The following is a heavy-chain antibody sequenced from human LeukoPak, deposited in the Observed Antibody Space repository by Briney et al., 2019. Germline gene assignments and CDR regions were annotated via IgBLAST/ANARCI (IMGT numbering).Heavy chain of an antibody. D-gene: IGHD5-18*01. CDR1: GYTFTSYG. CDR2: ISAYNGNT. V-gene: IGHV1-18*01. J-gene: IGHJ6*03. Sequence: ASVKVSCKASGYTFTSYGISWVRQAPGQGLEWMGWISAYNGNTNYAQKLQGRVTMTTDTSTSTAYMELRSLRSDDTAVYHCARAIQLWSSDYYYMDVWGKGTTVTVSS. CDR3: ARAIQLWSSDYYYMDV.